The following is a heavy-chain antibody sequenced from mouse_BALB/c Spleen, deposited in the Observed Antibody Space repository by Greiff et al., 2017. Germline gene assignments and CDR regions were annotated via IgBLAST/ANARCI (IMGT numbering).Heavy chain of an antibody. V-gene: IGHV3-2*02. J-gene: IGHJ3*01. CDR3: ARGGGKKAWFAY. CDR2: ISYSGST. CDR1: GYSITSDYA. D-gene: IGHD2-1*01. Sequence: EVQLQQSGPGLVKPSQSLSLTCTVTGYSITSDYAWNWIRQFPGNKLEWMGYISYSGSTSYNPSLKSRISITRDTSKNQFFLQLNSVTTEDTATYYCARGGGKKAWFAYWGQGTLVTVSA.